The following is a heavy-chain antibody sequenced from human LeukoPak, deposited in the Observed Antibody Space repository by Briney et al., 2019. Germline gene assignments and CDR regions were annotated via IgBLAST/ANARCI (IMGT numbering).Heavy chain of an antibody. CDR3: ARDFFRFVGSGSPSGYMDV. CDR2: TT. V-gene: IGHV3-30*01. Sequence: TTYYADSVKGRFTISRDNSKNTLYLQMNSLRAEDTAVYYCARDFFRFVGSGSPSGYMDVWGKGTTVTVSS. J-gene: IGHJ6*03. D-gene: IGHD3-10*01.